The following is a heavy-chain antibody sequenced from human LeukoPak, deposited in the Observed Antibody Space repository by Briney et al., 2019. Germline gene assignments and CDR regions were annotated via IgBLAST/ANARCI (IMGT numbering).Heavy chain of an antibody. CDR1: GGSISSYY. Sequence: SETLSLTCSVSGGSISSYYWTWIRQSPGKGLEWIGYIHYSGTTFYNPSLQSRLMISVDTSQSLFSLRLNAVTAADTAVYSCARYSDSWKWFDHWGQGTLVTVSS. J-gene: IGHJ5*02. CDR3: ARYSDSWKWFDH. V-gene: IGHV4-59*06. CDR2: IHYSGTT. D-gene: IGHD6-13*01.